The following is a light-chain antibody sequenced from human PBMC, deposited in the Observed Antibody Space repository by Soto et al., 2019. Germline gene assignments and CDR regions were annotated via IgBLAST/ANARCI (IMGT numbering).Light chain of an antibody. Sequence: EIVLTQSPGTLSLSPGERATLSCRASQIIRNNYLAWYQQRPGQAPRLLIYGASSRATGIPDRFSGSGSGTEFTPTLSRLEAEDFAVFHFHQYGRSLTLGQGTKVEIK. J-gene: IGKJ1*01. V-gene: IGKV3-20*01. CDR2: GAS. CDR1: QIIRNNY. CDR3: HQYGRSLT.